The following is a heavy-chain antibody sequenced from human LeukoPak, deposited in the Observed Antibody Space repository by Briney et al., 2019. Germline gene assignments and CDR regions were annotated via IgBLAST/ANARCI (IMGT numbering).Heavy chain of an antibody. CDR3: TKGQSGGGYYSPFDS. CDR2: ISTDGGTT. Sequence: GGSLRLSCAASGFSFSSYGMSWVRQAPGKGLEWVSIISTDGGTTHYAESVKGRFTISRDNPKNTLHLQMNSLRAEDTAVYYCTKGQSGGGYYSPFDSRGQGTLVTVSS. J-gene: IGHJ4*02. D-gene: IGHD3-22*01. V-gene: IGHV3-23*01. CDR1: GFSFSSYG.